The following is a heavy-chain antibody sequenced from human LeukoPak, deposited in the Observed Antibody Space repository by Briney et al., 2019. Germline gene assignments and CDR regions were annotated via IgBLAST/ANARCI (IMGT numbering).Heavy chain of an antibody. CDR1: GFSFSNHG. CDR3: VRDQCTVTSCHLLDP. V-gene: IGHV3-33*01. J-gene: IGHJ5*02. Sequence: GGSLRLSCAASGFSFSNHGIHWVRQAPGKGLEWVALIWYDGSQEYYADSVRGRFTISRDNSMNTVFLQMTRLRPEDTALYHCVRDQCTVTSCHLLDPWGQGTLITVSS. D-gene: IGHD2-2*01. CDR2: IWYDGSQE.